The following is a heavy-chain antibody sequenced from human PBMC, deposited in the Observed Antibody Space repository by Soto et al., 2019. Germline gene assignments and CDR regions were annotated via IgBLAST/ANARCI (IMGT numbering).Heavy chain of an antibody. CDR2: ISSSGVYI. V-gene: IGHV3-48*03. CDR3: VRRRLLGYGTGSYYKAYGIDA. D-gene: IGHD3-10*01. Sequence: GGSLRLSCVASGFGFGSDDMNWVRQAPGKGREWVSQISSSGVYIHYADSMKGRFTISRDSAKNSLYLQMSSLRAEDTAVYYCVRRRLLGYGTGSYYKAYGIDAWGQGTTVPVSS. CDR1: GFGFGSDD. J-gene: IGHJ6*02.